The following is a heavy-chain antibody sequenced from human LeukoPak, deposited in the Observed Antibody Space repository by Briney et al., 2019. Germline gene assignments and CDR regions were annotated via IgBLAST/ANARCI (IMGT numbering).Heavy chain of an antibody. Sequence: SETLSLTCTVSGDSISNYYWSWIRQPPGKGLEWIGYIFYSGSTDYNPSLKSRVTISVDTSKSQFSLTLSSVTAADTAVYFCAGFRTPHREFDSWGQGTLVTVSS. D-gene: IGHD1-26*01. CDR2: IFYSGST. CDR3: AGFRTPHREFDS. CDR1: GDSISNYY. J-gene: IGHJ4*02. V-gene: IGHV4-59*08.